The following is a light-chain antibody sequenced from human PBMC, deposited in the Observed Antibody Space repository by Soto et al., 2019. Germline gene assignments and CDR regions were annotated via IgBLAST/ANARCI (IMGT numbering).Light chain of an antibody. V-gene: IGLV1-51*02. Sequence: QSVLTQPPSVSAAPGQKVTISCSGSSSNIGDNYVSWYQQLPGTAPKLLIYENNKRPSGIPDRFSGSKSGTSATLGITGLQTGDEADYYCGTWDGTLSGGVLFGGGTKLTVL. CDR3: GTWDGTLSGGVL. CDR1: SSNIGDNY. CDR2: ENN. J-gene: IGLJ3*02.